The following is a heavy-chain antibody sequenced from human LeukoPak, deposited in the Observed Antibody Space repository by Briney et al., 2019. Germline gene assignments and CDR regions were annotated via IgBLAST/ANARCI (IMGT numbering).Heavy chain of an antibody. CDR2: IDPSDSYT. CDR1: GYSFTSYW. Sequence: PGASLKISCKGSGYSFTSYWISWVRRMPGKGLEWMGRIDPSDSYTNYSPSFQGHVTISADKSISTACLQWSSLRASDTAMYYCARNDYDILTGFHRRPFDIWGQGTMVTVSS. V-gene: IGHV5-10-1*01. CDR3: ARNDYDILTGFHRRPFDI. D-gene: IGHD3-9*01. J-gene: IGHJ3*02.